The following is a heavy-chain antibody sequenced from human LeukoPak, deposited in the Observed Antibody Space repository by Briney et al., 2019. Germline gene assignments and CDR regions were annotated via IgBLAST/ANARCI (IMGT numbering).Heavy chain of an antibody. CDR1: GASVSAYY. V-gene: IGHV4-4*07. CDR2: FYARGST. CDR3: ARDVVAAAGTWDY. Sequence: PSETLSLTGSVSGASVSAYYWSWIRQPAGKGLEWIGRFYARGSTNYNPSLKSRVTMSVDTSKNQFSLKLSSVTAADTAVYYCARDVVAAAGTWDYWGQGTLVTVSS. D-gene: IGHD6-13*01. J-gene: IGHJ4*02.